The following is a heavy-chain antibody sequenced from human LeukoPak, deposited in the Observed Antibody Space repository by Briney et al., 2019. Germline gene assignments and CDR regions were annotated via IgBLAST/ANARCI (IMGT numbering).Heavy chain of an antibody. J-gene: IGHJ2*01. V-gene: IGHV4-59*01. CDR1: GGSISSYY. Sequence: PSETLSLTCTVSGGSISSYYWSWIRQPPGKGLEWIGYIYYSGSTNYNPSLKSRVTISVDTSKNQFSLKLSSVTAADTAVYYCARVRLGDYGDYWYFDLWGRGTLVTVSS. CDR3: ARVRLGDYGDYWYFDL. CDR2: IYYSGST. D-gene: IGHD4-17*01.